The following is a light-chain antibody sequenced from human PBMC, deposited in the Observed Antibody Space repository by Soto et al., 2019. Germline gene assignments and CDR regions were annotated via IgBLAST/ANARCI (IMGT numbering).Light chain of an antibody. Sequence: IVLTQAPGTLSLSPGERATLSCRASQSVSRYLTWYQQKPGRAPRLIIHGASRRATGIPDRISGSGSGTDFTLTISRVEPEDVAVYYCQQYGGSTRTFGQGTKVDIK. CDR2: GAS. CDR1: QSVSRY. J-gene: IGKJ1*01. V-gene: IGKV3-20*01. CDR3: QQYGGSTRT.